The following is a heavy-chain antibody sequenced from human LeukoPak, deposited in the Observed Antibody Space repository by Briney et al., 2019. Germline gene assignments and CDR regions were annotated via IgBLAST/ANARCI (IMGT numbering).Heavy chain of an antibody. CDR1: GFTFSNAW. Sequence: GGSLRLSCAASGFTFSNAWMSWVRQAPGKGLEWVGRIKSKTDGGTTDYAAPVKGRFTISRDDSKNTLYLQMNSPKTEDTAVYYCTTELASGWGPFDYWGQGTLVTVSS. CDR2: IKSKTDGGTT. V-gene: IGHV3-15*01. D-gene: IGHD6-19*01. CDR3: TTELASGWGPFDY. J-gene: IGHJ4*02.